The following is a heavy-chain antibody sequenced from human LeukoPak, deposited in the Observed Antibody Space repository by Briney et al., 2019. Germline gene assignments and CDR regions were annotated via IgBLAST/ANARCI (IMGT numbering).Heavy chain of an antibody. CDR3: ARGSTTVTPIDY. V-gene: IGHV3-74*01. CDR1: GFTFSSYW. J-gene: IGHJ4*02. CDR2: ITSDGSST. Sequence: GGSLRLSCAASGFTFSSYWMHWVRQGPGKGLVWVSRITSDGSSTSYADPVKGRFTISRDNAKNTLYLQMNSLRAEDTAVYYCARGSTTVTPIDYWGQGTLVSVSS. D-gene: IGHD4-17*01.